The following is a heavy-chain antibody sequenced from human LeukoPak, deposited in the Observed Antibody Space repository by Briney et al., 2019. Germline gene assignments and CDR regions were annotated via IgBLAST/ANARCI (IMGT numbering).Heavy chain of an antibody. Sequence: PGGSLRLSCAASGFTFSDHWIHWVRQVPGEGLVWVSYINNDGSSATYADSVKGRFTISRDNAKNTLYLQMNSLRAEDTAMYYCARGGPGTGMEYWGQGTLVTVSS. D-gene: IGHD2/OR15-2a*01. CDR3: ARGGPGTGMEY. CDR1: GFTFSDHW. CDR2: INNDGSSA. J-gene: IGHJ4*02. V-gene: IGHV3-74*03.